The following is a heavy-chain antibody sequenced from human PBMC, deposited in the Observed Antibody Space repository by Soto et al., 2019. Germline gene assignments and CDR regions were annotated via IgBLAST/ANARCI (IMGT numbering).Heavy chain of an antibody. J-gene: IGHJ4*02. CDR2: ISYDRSNK. D-gene: IGHD5-18*01. V-gene: IGHV3-30*03. CDR1: GFTFSSYG. Sequence: GGSLRLSCAASGFTFSSYGMHWVRQAPGKGLEWVAYISYDRSNKYYADSVKGRFTISRDNAKNTLYLQMNSLRDEDTAVYYCARDAGYSYGPFDYWGQGTLVTVSS. CDR3: ARDAGYSYGPFDY.